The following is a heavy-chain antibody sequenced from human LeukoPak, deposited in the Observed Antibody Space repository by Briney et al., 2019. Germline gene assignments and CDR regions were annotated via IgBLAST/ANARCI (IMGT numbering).Heavy chain of an antibody. D-gene: IGHD6-6*01. Sequence: WMHWARQXPXXXXVWVSRISPTGSTTSYAASVKGRFTVSRDNAKNTLYLQVNNLRAEDTAVYYCARGPNSNWSGLDFWGQGTLLTVSS. CDR2: ISPTGSTT. J-gene: IGHJ4*02. CDR3: ARGPNSNWSGLDF. CDR1: W. V-gene: IGHV3-74*01.